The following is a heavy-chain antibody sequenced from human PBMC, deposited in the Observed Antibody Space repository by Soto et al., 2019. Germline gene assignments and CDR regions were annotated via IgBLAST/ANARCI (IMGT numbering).Heavy chain of an antibody. J-gene: IGHJ3*02. Sequence: EVQLVESGGGLVKTGGSLRLSCAASGFTFSSYSMNWVRQAPGKGLEWVSSITSSSSYIYYADSVKGGVTNSRDNAKNSLYLQMNSLGAEDTAVYYWARWGYGDNGGWVDGFGIWGQGTMVTVSS. D-gene: IGHD4-17*01. CDR2: ITSSSSYI. V-gene: IGHV3-21*01. CDR3: ARWGYGDNGGWVDGFGI. CDR1: GFTFSSYS.